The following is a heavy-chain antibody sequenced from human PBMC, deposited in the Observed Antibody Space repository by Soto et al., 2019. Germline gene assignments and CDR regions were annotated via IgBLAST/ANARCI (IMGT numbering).Heavy chain of an antibody. D-gene: IGHD2-21*01. CDR3: DKSKTMCAGQCYSTPEFDH. Sequence: TGGSLRLSCAASGFTFSSYAMSWVRQAPGKGLEWVSAISGSGGSTYYADSVKGRFTISRDNSKNTLYLQMNSLRAEDTAVYYCDKSKTMCAGQCYSTPEFDHWGQGTLDTVSS. CDR1: GFTFSSYA. CDR2: ISGSGGST. V-gene: IGHV3-23*01. J-gene: IGHJ4*02.